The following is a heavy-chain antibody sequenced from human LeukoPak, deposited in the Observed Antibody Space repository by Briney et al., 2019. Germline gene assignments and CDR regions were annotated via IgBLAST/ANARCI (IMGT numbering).Heavy chain of an antibody. J-gene: IGHJ4*02. CDR1: GSTFSRYW. CDR3: ARGGSRLLTSYIFDY. D-gene: IGHD3-16*01. V-gene: IGHV3-7*01. CDR2: IKQDGSEK. Sequence: GGSLRLSCAASGSTFSRYWMSWVRQAPGKGLEWVANIKQDGSEKYYADSVKGRFTIFRDNAKNSLYAQVNSLRAEDTAVYYCARGGSRLLTSYIFDYWGQGTLVTVSS.